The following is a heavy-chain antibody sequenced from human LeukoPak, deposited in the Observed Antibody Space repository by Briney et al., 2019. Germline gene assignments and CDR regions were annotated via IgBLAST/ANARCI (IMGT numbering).Heavy chain of an antibody. CDR3: ARGATVTTEYFQH. CDR1: GYSISSGYY. J-gene: IGHJ1*01. Sequence: SETLSLTCTVSGYSISSGYYWGWIRQPPGKGLEWIGSMYHSGNSYYNPSLKSRVTISVDTSKNQLSLKLSSMTAADTAMYYCARGATVTTEYFQHWGQGTLVTVSS. CDR2: MYHSGNS. V-gene: IGHV4-38-2*02. D-gene: IGHD4-17*01.